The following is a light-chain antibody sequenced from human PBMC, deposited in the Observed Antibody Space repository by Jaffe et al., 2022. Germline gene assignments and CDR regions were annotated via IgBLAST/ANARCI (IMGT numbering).Light chain of an antibody. CDR3: SSYTSSVVV. V-gene: IGLV2-14*01. Sequence: QSALTQPASVSGSPGQSITISCTGTSSDVGGYKYVSWYQQQPGKAPKLMIYEVSNRPSGVSNRFSGSKSGNTASLTISGLQAEDEADYYCSSYTSSVVVFGGGTKLTVL. J-gene: IGLJ2*01. CDR2: EVS. CDR1: SSDVGGYKY.